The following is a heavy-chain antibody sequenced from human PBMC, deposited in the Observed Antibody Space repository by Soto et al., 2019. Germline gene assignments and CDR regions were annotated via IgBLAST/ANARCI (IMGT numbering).Heavy chain of an antibody. CDR1: VGSARIING. D-gene: IGHD5-12*01. V-gene: IGHV4-4*02. Sequence: QESAPGRLKPSGTLPLSGAVSVGSARIINGWGWVRQSPGNGLEWIGEIHHSGGTSYNPSLESRATLSVDKSKNELSLRLNYVTAADTAVYYCTKNSAYALDYWGLGILVTVSS. CDR3: TKNSAYALDY. J-gene: IGHJ4*02. CDR2: IHHSGGT.